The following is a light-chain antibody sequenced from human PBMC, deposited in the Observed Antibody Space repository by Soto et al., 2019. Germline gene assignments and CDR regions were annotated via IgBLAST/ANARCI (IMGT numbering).Light chain of an antibody. CDR2: GES. CDR3: QKYNSYSEA. CDR1: QSVSNNY. J-gene: IGKJ1*01. V-gene: IGKV3-20*01. Sequence: VLTQSPGTLSLSPGDSATLSCRVSQSVSNNYLAWYQQKTGQAPRILIYGESNSATGIPDRLSGSGSGTELILTISRLQPDDFATYYCQKYNSYSEAFGQGTKVDIK.